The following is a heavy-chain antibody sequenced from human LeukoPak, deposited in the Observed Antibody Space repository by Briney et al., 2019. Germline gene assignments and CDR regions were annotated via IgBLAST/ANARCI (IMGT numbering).Heavy chain of an antibody. CDR2: ISSDGRDK. D-gene: IGHD1-26*01. Sequence: PGGSLRLSCAASGFTFSTYGMHWVRQAPGKGLEWVAVISSDGRDKYYTDSVKGRFTISRDNSKNTLYLQMSSLRADDTALYYCAKERLGATTPNPDYWGQGTLVTVSS. CDR3: AKERLGATTPNPDY. V-gene: IGHV3-30*18. CDR1: GFTFSTYG. J-gene: IGHJ4*02.